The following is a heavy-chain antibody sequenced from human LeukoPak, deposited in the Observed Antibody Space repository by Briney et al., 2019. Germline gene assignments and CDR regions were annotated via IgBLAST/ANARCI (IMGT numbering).Heavy chain of an antibody. CDR2: ISAYNGNT. CDR1: GYPFTSYG. Sequence: ASVKVSCKASGYPFTSYGISWVRQAPGQGLEWMGWISAYNGNTNYAQKLQGRVTMTTDTSTSTAYMELRSLRSDDTAVYYCARDGPPPYDYVWGSYHNYYYYYYMDVWGKGTTVTISS. CDR3: ARDGPPPYDYVWGSYHNYYYYYYMDV. D-gene: IGHD3-16*02. J-gene: IGHJ6*03. V-gene: IGHV1-18*01.